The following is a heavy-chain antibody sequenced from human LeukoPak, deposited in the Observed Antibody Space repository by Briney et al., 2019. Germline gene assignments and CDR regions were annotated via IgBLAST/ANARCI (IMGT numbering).Heavy chain of an antibody. CDR3: ARSPTTVTTLDY. Sequence: GGSLRLSCAASGFTFSSYAMHWVRQAPGKGLEWVAVISYDGSNKYYVDSVKGRFTISRDNSMNTLYLQMNSLRAEDTAVYYCARSPTTVTTLDYWGQGTLVTVSS. J-gene: IGHJ4*02. CDR2: ISYDGSNK. D-gene: IGHD4-17*01. V-gene: IGHV3-30-3*01. CDR1: GFTFSSYA.